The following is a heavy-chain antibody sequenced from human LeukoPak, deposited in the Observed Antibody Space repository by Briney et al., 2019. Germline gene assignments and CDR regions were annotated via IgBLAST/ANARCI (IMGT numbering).Heavy chain of an antibody. J-gene: IGHJ3*02. V-gene: IGHV1-46*01. CDR2: INPRGDEA. CDR1: GFTFSSYW. CDR3: AISSEAFDI. Sequence: EASVKVSCTASGFTFSSYWMHWVRQAPGQGLEWMGVINPRGDEAVYAQKFQGRVTMTRDTSTSTVYMELSSLRSEDTAVYYCAISSEAFDIWGQGTMVTVSS.